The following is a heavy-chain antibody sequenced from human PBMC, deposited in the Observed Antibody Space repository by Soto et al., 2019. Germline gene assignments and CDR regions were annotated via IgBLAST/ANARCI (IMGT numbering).Heavy chain of an antibody. CDR2: ISGYSGHT. CDR1: GYTFSSYG. J-gene: IGHJ4*02. D-gene: IGHD6-19*01. CDR3: ARECDDESEDSSGWDYDF. V-gene: IGHV1-18*01. Sequence: QVQLVQSGAEVKKPGASVKVSCKASGYTFSSYGISWVRQAPGQGLEWMGWISGYSGHTYYAQKFQGRVTMTTETTTNRVYMERRSLRADGTVVYYCARECDDESEDSSGWDYDFWGQGTLVTVSS.